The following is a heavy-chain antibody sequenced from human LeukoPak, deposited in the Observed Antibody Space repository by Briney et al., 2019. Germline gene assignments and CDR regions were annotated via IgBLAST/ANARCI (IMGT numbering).Heavy chain of an antibody. Sequence: SQTLSLTCTVSGGSINSGSYYWNWIRQSAGKGLEWIGHIYSTGSTNCNPSLKSRVTISLDTSKNQFSLELNSVTAADTAVYYCARCTSTSCYNFDYWGQGTLVTVSS. D-gene: IGHD2-2*02. CDR3: ARCTSTSCYNFDY. V-gene: IGHV4-61*09. J-gene: IGHJ4*02. CDR2: IYSTGST. CDR1: GGSINSGSYY.